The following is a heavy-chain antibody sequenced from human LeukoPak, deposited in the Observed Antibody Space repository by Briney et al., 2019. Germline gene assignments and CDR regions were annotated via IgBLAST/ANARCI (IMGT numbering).Heavy chain of an antibody. CDR2: MNPNSGNT. Sequence: ASVKVSCKASGYTFTSYDINWVRQATGQGLEWMGWMNPNSGNTGYAPKFQGRVTMTRNTSISTAYMELSSLRSEDTAVYYCARGIVRITIFGVVINWFDSWGQGTLVTVSS. CDR1: GYTFTSYD. CDR3: ARGIVRITIFGVVINWFDS. J-gene: IGHJ5*01. V-gene: IGHV1-8*01. D-gene: IGHD3-3*01.